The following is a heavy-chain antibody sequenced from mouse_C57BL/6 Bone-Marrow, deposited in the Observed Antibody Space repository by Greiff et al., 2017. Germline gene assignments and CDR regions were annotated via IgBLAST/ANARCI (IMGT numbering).Heavy chain of an antibody. CDR3: ARRGTTPLFDY. V-gene: IGHV5-6*01. Sequence: EVQGVESGGDLVKPGGSLKLSCAASGFTFSSYGMSWVRQTPDKRLEWVATISSGGSYTYYPDSVKGRFTISRDNAKNTLYLQMSSLKSEDTAMYYCARRGTTPLFDYWGQGTTLTVSS. J-gene: IGHJ2*01. D-gene: IGHD1-1*01. CDR2: ISSGGSYT. CDR1: GFTFSSYG.